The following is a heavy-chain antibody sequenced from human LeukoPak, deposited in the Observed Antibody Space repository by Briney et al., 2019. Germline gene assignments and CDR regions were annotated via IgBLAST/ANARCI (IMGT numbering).Heavy chain of an antibody. CDR2: IYYSGST. CDR1: GGSISSYY. Sequence: PSQTLSLTCTVSGGSISSYYWSWIRQPPGKGLEWIGYIYYSGSTNYNPSLKSRVTISVDTSKNQFSLKLSSVTAADTAVYYCARGYGSGSYLDYFDYWGQGTLVTVSS. J-gene: IGHJ4*02. V-gene: IGHV4-59*08. CDR3: ARGYGSGSYLDYFDY. D-gene: IGHD3-10*01.